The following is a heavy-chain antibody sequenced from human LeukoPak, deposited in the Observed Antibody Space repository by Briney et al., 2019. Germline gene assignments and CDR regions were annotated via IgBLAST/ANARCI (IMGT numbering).Heavy chain of an antibody. D-gene: IGHD2-21*02. CDR1: DGSISSSSYY. CDR2: TYYSGST. V-gene: IGHV4-39*01. CDR3: ARREAGTALIDY. Sequence: SETLSLTCTVSDGSISSSSYYWGRIRQPPGKGLEWIGSTYYSGSTYSNPSFKSRVTISVDTSKNQFSLKLSSVTAADTAVYYCARREAGTALIDYWGQGTLVTVSS. J-gene: IGHJ4*02.